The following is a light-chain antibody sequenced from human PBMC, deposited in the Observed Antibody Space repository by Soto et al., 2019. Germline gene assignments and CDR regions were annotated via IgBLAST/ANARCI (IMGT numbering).Light chain of an antibody. CDR1: RYNIGSNT. CDR2: SNN. CDR3: AGWDDSLNGPV. J-gene: IGLJ2*01. Sequence: QAVVTQPPSASGTPGQRVTISCSGSRYNIGSNTVNWYQHLPGTAPKLLIYSNNQRPSGVPDRFSGSKSGTSASLAISGLQSKDEDDYYCAGWDDSLNGPVFGGGTKLTVL. V-gene: IGLV1-44*01.